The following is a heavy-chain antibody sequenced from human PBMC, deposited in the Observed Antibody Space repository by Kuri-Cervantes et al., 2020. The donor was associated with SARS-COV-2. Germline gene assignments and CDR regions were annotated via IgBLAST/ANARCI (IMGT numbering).Heavy chain of an antibody. J-gene: IGHJ6*03. CDR2: IYYSGST. CDR1: GGSISSGDYY. CDR3: ARYTVTTFHYYTDV. D-gene: IGHD4-17*01. Sequence: SETLSLTCTVSGGSISSGDYYWSWIRQPPGKGLEWIGYIYYSGSTYYNPSLKSRVTISVDTSKNQFSLKLSSVTAADTAVYYCARYTVTTFHYYTDVWGKGTTVTVSS. V-gene: IGHV4-30-4*08.